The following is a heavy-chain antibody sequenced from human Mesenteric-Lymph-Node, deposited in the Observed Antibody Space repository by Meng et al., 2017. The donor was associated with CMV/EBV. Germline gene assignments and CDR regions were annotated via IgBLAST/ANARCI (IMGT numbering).Heavy chain of an antibody. V-gene: IGHV3-11*01. CDR2: ISTSGNTI. CDR1: GFTFSDYY. CDR3: VRDQVAASGIFDT. D-gene: IGHD3-10*01. J-gene: IGHJ4*02. Sequence: APSGFTFSDYYMSWIRQAPGEGLEYIAYISTSGNTIYYADSVKGRFTISRDNTKNSLYLQMNSLRVDDTAVYYCVRDQVAASGIFDTWGQGTLVTVSS.